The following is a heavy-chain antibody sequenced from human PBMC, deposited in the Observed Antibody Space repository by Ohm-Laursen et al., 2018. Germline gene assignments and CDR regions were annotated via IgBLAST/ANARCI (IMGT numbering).Heavy chain of an antibody. V-gene: IGHV3-23*01. CDR1: GFTFRWYA. D-gene: IGHD2-2*01. J-gene: IGHJ6*02. CDR2: LSGSGDTT. CDR3: ARDPSLTDYYYGMDV. Sequence: SLRLSCAASGFTFRWYAMSWVRQAPGKGLEWVSALSGSGDTTDYADSVEGRFTISRDNSQNMLYLQMNSLRAEDTAVYYCARDPSLTDYYYGMDVWGQGTTVTVSS.